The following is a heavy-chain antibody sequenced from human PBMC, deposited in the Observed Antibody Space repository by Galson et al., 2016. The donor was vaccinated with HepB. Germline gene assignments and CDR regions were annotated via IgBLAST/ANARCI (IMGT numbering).Heavy chain of an antibody. D-gene: IGHD3-16*01. CDR3: ARDRRHNYAFFDS. CDR2: ISYDGSNE. CDR1: GFTFNNHD. J-gene: IGHJ4*02. Sequence: SLRLSCAASGFTFNNHDMHWVRQAPGKGLEWVALISYDGSNEYYSDSVKGRFTISRDNAKNLLYLQMNSLRDEDTAVYYCARDRRHNYAFFDSWGQGTLVTVSS. V-gene: IGHV3-30*03.